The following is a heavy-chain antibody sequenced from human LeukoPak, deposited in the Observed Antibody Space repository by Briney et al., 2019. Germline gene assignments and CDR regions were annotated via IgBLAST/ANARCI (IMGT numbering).Heavy chain of an antibody. V-gene: IGHV3-30*04. CDR3: ARDRGTMIVVVTLDY. D-gene: IGHD3-22*01. Sequence: HPGGSLRLSCAASGFTFSSYAMHWVRQAPGKGLEWVAVISYDGSNKYYADSVKGRFTISRDHSKNTLYLQMNSLRAEDTAVYYCARDRGTMIVVVTLDYWGQGTLVTVSS. CDR2: ISYDGSNK. J-gene: IGHJ4*02. CDR1: GFTFSSYA.